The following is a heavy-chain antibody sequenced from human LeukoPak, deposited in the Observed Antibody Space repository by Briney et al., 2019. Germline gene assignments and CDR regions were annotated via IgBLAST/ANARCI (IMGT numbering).Heavy chain of an antibody. Sequence: GGSLRLSCAASGFTFSSYWINWVRQAPGKGLEWVANIKQDGSDKHYVDSVRGRFTISRDNARNSLYLQMNSLRAEDTAVYYCARGRRNDYVWGSYRVDSWGQGTLVTVSS. V-gene: IGHV3-7*01. D-gene: IGHD3-16*02. J-gene: IGHJ4*02. CDR1: GFTFSSYW. CDR2: IKQDGSDK. CDR3: ARGRRNDYVWGSYRVDS.